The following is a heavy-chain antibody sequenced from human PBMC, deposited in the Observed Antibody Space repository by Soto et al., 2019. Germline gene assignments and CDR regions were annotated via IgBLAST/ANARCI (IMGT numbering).Heavy chain of an antibody. J-gene: IGHJ4*02. CDR1: RGSISSYY. Sequence: PSETLSLTCTVSRGSISSYYWSWIRQPPGKGLEWIGYIYYSGSTKHNPSLKSRVTISVDTSKNQFSLKLTSVNTADTAIYYCTRGGDPYKTGHWGQGTLVTVLL. D-gene: IGHD2-21*01. CDR2: IYYSGST. CDR3: TRGGDPYKTGH. V-gene: IGHV4-59*01.